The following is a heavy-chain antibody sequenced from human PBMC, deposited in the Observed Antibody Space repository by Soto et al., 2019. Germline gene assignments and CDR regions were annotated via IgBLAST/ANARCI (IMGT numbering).Heavy chain of an antibody. Sequence: GGSLRLSCAASGFTFSSYAMSWVRQAPGKGLEWVSAISGSGGSTYHADSVKGRFTISRDNSKNTLYLQMNSLRAEDTAVYYCAKDRDSNYVRVYYFDYWGQGTLVTVSS. J-gene: IGHJ4*02. CDR1: GFTFSSYA. CDR2: ISGSGGST. CDR3: AKDRDSNYVRVYYFDY. D-gene: IGHD4-4*01. V-gene: IGHV3-23*01.